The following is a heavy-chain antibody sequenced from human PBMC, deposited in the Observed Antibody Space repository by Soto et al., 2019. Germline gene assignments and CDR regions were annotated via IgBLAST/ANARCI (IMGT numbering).Heavy chain of an antibody. J-gene: IGHJ4*02. CDR2: ISYDGSNK. D-gene: IGHD3-22*01. CDR3: ARDMYYYDSTDDY. Sequence: QVQLVESGGGVVQPGRSLRLSCAASGFTFSSYAMHWVRQAPGKGLEWVAVISYDGSNKYYADSVKGRFTISRDNSKNTLYLQMNSLRAEDTAVYYCARDMYYYDSTDDYWGQGTLVTVSS. V-gene: IGHV3-30-3*01. CDR1: GFTFSSYA.